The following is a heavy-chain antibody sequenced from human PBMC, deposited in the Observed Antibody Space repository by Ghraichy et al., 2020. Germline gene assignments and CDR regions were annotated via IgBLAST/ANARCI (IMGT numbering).Heavy chain of an antibody. Sequence: SETLSLTCAVYGGSFSGYYWSWIRQPPGKGLEWIGEINHSGSTNYNPSHKSRVTISVDTSKNQFSLKLSSVTAADTAVYYCARRWGYSSSWYPLPDYFDYWGQGTLVTVSS. CDR1: GGSFSGYY. V-gene: IGHV4-34*01. CDR3: ARRWGYSSSWYPLPDYFDY. CDR2: INHSGST. J-gene: IGHJ4*02. D-gene: IGHD6-13*01.